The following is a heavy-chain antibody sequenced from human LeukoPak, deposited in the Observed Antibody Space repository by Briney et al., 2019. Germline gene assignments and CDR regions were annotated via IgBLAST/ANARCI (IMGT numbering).Heavy chain of an antibody. CDR3: AREEITMIVVVITTSVPAFDI. Sequence: SETLSLTCTVSGHSITSGYYWGWLRQPPGKGLEWFGSVHHSGSTYYNPSLKSRVTMSVDTSKNQFSLKLSSVTAADTAVYYCAREEITMIVVVITTSVPAFDIWGQGTMVTVSS. CDR2: VHHSGST. CDR1: GHSITSGYY. V-gene: IGHV4-38-2*02. J-gene: IGHJ3*02. D-gene: IGHD3-22*01.